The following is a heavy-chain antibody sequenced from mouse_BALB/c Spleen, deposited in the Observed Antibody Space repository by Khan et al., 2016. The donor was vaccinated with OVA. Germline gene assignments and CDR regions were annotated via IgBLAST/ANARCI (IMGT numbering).Heavy chain of an antibody. D-gene: IGHD1-1*01. Sequence: QVQLKESGPGLVAPSQSLSITCTVSGFSLTSYGVHWVRQPPGKGLEWLGVLWAGGSTNYNSALMSRLSISKDNSKNQVFLKRNSLQTDDTAMYYCARPYYGSAWFAYWGQGTLVTVSA. CDR3: ARPYYGSAWFAY. CDR1: GFSLTSYG. V-gene: IGHV2-9*02. CDR2: LWAGGST. J-gene: IGHJ3*01.